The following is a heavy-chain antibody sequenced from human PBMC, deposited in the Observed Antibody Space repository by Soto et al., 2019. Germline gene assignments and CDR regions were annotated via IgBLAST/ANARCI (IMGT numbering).Heavy chain of an antibody. D-gene: IGHD4-17*01. Sequence: GGSLRLSCAASGFTFSSYSMNWVRQAPGKGLEWVSYISSSSSTIYYADSVKGRFTISRDNAKNSLYLQMNSLRAEDTAVYYWARDGRDYLAVLFDYWGQGTLVTVSS. J-gene: IGHJ4*02. V-gene: IGHV3-48*01. CDR3: ARDGRDYLAVLFDY. CDR2: ISSSSSTI. CDR1: GFTFSSYS.